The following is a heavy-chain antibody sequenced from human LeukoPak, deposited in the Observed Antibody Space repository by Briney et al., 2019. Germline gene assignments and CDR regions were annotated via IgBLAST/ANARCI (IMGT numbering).Heavy chain of an antibody. CDR3: ARDTEYYDILTGPGY. CDR2: ISWNSGSI. Sequence: GGSLGLSCAASGFTFDDYAMHWVRQAPGKGLEWVSGISWNSGSIGYADSVKGRFTISRDNAKNSLYLQMNSLRAEDTAVYYCARDTEYYDILTGPGYWGQGTLVTVSS. CDR1: GFTFDDYA. V-gene: IGHV3-9*01. D-gene: IGHD3-9*01. J-gene: IGHJ4*02.